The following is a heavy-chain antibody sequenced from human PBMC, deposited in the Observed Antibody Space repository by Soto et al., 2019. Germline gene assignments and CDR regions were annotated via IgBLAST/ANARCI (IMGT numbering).Heavy chain of an antibody. J-gene: IGHJ6*03. CDR2: LGGNGFTT. Sequence: EVQLLESGGGLVQPGGSLRLSCVVSGFTFGSYAMSWVRQAPEKGPEWVAILGGNGFTTYYADSVKGRFTISGDKSKSTLSLQMNSLRAADTGVYYCAKALRPGLNFFYYMDVWGRGTSVTVSS. D-gene: IGHD3-16*01. CDR1: GFTFGSYA. V-gene: IGHV3-23*01. CDR3: AKALRPGLNFFYYMDV.